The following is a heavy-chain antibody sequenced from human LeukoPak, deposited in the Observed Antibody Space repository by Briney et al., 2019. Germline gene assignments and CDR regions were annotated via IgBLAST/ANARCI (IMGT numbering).Heavy chain of an antibody. CDR1: GFTFSNYS. D-gene: IGHD5-12*01. Sequence: GGSLRLSCAASGFTFSNYSMNWVRQAPGKGLEWVSYISRSSSTIYYADSVKGRFTISRDNSKNTLYLQMKSLRAEDTAVYYCAKGGGYEAQYYYYYLDVWGKGTTVTISS. CDR3: AKGGGYEAQYYYYYLDV. V-gene: IGHV3-48*01. CDR2: ISRSSSTI. J-gene: IGHJ6*03.